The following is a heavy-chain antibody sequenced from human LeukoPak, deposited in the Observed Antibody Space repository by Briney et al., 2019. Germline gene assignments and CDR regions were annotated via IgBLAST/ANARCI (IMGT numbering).Heavy chain of an antibody. Sequence: ASVKVSCKASGYTFTSYGISWVRQAPGQGLEWMGWISAYNGNTNYAQKLQGRVTMTTDTSTSTAYMELRSLRSDDTAVYYCAIEGYLSSLIAVAGTLFDYWGQGTLVTVSS. V-gene: IGHV1-18*01. D-gene: IGHD6-19*01. CDR1: GYTFTSYG. CDR2: ISAYNGNT. CDR3: AIEGYLSSLIAVAGTLFDY. J-gene: IGHJ4*02.